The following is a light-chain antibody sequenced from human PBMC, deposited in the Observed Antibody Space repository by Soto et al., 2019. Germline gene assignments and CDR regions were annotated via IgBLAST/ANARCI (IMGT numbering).Light chain of an antibody. V-gene: IGKV3-11*01. J-gene: IGKJ4*01. CDR3: QQRSSWPLT. CDR2: DAS. Sequence: ETVLTQSPATLSLSPGEKAILSCRASRSVSSYLAWYQHKPGQAPRLLISDASNRATGIPDRFSGSGSGTDFTLTISSLEPEDFAVYYCQQRSSWPLTFGGGTKVEIK. CDR1: RSVSSY.